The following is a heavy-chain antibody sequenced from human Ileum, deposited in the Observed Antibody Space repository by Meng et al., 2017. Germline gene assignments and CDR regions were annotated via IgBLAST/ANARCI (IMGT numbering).Heavy chain of an antibody. D-gene: IGHD3-3*01. CDR2: IYYSGST. J-gene: IGHJ4*02. CDR1: SGSVSSGSYY. CDR3: ARFDFWSGSYCLDY. Sequence: QVPLQEVGPGLFRPSDTLSLTCTVSSGSVSSGSYYWSWIRQPPGKGLEWIGYIYYSGSTDYNPSLKSRVTISVDTSKNQFSLRLSSVTAADTAVYDCARFDFWSGSYCLDYWGQGALVTVSS. V-gene: IGHV4-61*01.